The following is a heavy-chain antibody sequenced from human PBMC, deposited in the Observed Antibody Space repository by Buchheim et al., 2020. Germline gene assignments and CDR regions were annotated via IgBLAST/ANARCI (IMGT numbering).Heavy chain of an antibody. D-gene: IGHD3-22*01. CDR1: GFTFNSDW. Sequence: EVQLVESGGGLVQPGGSLRLSCAASGFTFNSDWMHWVRQAPGKGLVWVSRINGDGSSTDYADSVKGRFPISRDNAKNTLYLQMNSLRAGDTAVFYCARAGTSGYLNVWGQGTT. CDR3: ARAGTSGYLNV. V-gene: IGHV3-74*01. J-gene: IGHJ6*02. CDR2: INGDGSST.